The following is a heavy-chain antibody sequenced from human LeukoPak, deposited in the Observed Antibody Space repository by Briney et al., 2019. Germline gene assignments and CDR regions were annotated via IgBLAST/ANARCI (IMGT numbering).Heavy chain of an antibody. CDR2: ISYDGSNK. D-gene: IGHD3-16*02. J-gene: IGHJ4*02. CDR3: ARAKREYDYVWGSYRYHPDY. CDR1: GFTFSSYA. V-gene: IGHV3-30-3*01. Sequence: GGSLRLSCAASGFTFSSYAMHWVSQAPGKGLEWVAVISYDGSNKYYADSVKGRFTISRDNSKNTLYLQMNSLRGEDTAVYYCARAKREYDYVWGSYRYHPDYWGQGTLVTVSS.